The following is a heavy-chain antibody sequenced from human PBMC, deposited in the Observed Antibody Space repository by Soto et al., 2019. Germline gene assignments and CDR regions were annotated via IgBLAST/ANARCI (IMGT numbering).Heavy chain of an antibody. Sequence: GGSQTLSSAATGFTVSSNYMSWVRQAPGKGLEWVSVIYSGGSTYYADSVKGRFTISRDNSKNTLYLQMNSLRAEDTAVYYCARDIGYSYGYTFDYWGQGTLLTVSS. CDR2: IYSGGST. V-gene: IGHV3-66*01. J-gene: IGHJ4*02. CDR1: GFTVSSNY. CDR3: ARDIGYSYGYTFDY. D-gene: IGHD5-18*01.